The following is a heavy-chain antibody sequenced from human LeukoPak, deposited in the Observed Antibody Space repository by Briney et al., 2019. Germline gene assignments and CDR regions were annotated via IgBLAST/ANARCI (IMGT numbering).Heavy chain of an antibody. CDR2: INPNSGGT. J-gene: IGHJ4*02. Sequence: GASVKVSCKASGYTFTGYYMHWVRQAPGQGLEWMGWINPNSGGTNYAQKFQGRVTITADESTSTAYMELSSLRSEDTAVYYCARIDILTGYSSDYWGQGTLVTVSS. CDR3: ARIDILTGYSSDY. V-gene: IGHV1-2*02. CDR1: GYTFTGYY. D-gene: IGHD3-9*01.